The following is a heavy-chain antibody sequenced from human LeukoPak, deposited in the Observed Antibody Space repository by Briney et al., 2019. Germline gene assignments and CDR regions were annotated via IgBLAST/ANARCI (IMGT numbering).Heavy chain of an antibody. J-gene: IGHJ6*02. CDR1: GFTFSSYA. CDR2: ISYDGSNK. V-gene: IGHV3-30-3*01. D-gene: IGHD1-7*01. Sequence: GGSLRLSCAASGFTFSSYAMHWVRQAPGKGLEWVAVISYDGSNKYYADSVKGRFTISRDNSKNTLYLQMNSLRAEDTAVYYCARTGTTSWGMDVWGQGTTVTVSS. CDR3: ARTGTTSWGMDV.